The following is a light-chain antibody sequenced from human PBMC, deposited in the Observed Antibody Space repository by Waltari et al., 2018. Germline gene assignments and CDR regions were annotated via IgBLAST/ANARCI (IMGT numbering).Light chain of an antibody. V-gene: IGKV3-15*01. CDR1: QSVSSN. J-gene: IGKJ3*01. CDR3: QQYNNWPPEGT. Sequence: EVVMTQSPATLSLSPGERATLPCRASQSVSSNLAWYQQKPGQAPRLLIYSASTSATGSPARFSGSGSGTEFTLTISSLQSEDFAVYYCQQYNNWPPEGTFGPGTKVDLK. CDR2: SAS.